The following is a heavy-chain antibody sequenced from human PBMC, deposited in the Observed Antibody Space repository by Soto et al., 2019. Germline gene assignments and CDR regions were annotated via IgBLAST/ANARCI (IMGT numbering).Heavy chain of an antibody. CDR3: TRHPYYYESSGPNYYGMDV. Sequence: GGSLRLSCAASGFTFSGSAMHWVRQASGKGLEWVGRIRSKANSYATAYAASVKGRFTISRDDSKNTAYLQMNSLKTEDTAVYYCTRHPYYYESSGPNYYGMDVWGQGTTVTVSS. CDR2: IRSKANSYAT. CDR1: GFTFSGSA. D-gene: IGHD3-22*01. V-gene: IGHV3-73*01. J-gene: IGHJ6*02.